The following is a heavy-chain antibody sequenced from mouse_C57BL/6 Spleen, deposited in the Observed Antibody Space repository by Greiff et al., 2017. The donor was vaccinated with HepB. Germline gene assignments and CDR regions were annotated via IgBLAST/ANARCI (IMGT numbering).Heavy chain of an antibody. CDR1: GFTFSDYG. Sequence: EVHLVESGGGLVKPGGSLKLSCAASGFTFSDYGMHWVRQAPEKGLEWVAYISSGRSTIYYADTVKGRFTISRDNAKNTLFLQMTSLRSEDTAMYYCARNRGSSYAMDYWGQGTSVTVSS. CDR2: ISSGRSTI. CDR3: ARNRGSSYAMDY. V-gene: IGHV5-17*01. J-gene: IGHJ4*01. D-gene: IGHD1-1*01.